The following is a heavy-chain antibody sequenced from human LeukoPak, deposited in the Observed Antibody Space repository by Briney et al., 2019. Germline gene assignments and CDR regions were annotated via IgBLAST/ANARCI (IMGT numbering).Heavy chain of an antibody. CDR3: ARAPREWLLGYYFDY. D-gene: IGHD3-3*01. Sequence: GGSLRLSCEASGFTFGDCGMSWVRQAPGKGLEWVSGINWNAGSPRYADSVKGRFTISRDNAKNSLYLQMNSLRAEDTAVYYCARAPREWLLGYYFDYWGQGSLVTVSS. CDR2: INWNAGSP. CDR1: GFTFGDCG. J-gene: IGHJ4*02. V-gene: IGHV3-20*04.